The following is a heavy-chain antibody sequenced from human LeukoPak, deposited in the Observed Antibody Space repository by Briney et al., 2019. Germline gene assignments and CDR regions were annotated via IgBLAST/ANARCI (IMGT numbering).Heavy chain of an antibody. J-gene: IGHJ4*02. CDR1: GFTFSSYA. Sequence: GGSLRLSCAASGFTFSSYAMSWVRQAPGKGLEWVSAISGSGGSTYYADSVKGRFTISRDNSKNTLYLQMNSLRAEDTAVYYCAKVMGPSIITMVRGYVISYYFDYWGQGTLVTVSS. CDR3: AKVMGPSIITMVRGYVISYYFDY. V-gene: IGHV3-23*01. D-gene: IGHD3-10*01. CDR2: ISGSGGST.